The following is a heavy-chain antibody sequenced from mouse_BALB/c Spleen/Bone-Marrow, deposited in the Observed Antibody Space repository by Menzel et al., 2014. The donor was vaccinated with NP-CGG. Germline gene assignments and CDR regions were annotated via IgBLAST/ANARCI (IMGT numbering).Heavy chain of an antibody. D-gene: IGHD2-4*01. CDR3: ARREDYDLDY. J-gene: IGHJ2*01. CDR2: INPGSGGT. V-gene: IGHV1-54*01. Sequence: QVQLQQSGAELVRPGTSVKVSYKASGYAFTNYLIEWVKQRPGQGLEWIGVINPGSGGTNYNEKFKGKATLTADKSSSTAYMQLSSLTSDDAAVYFCARREDYDLDYWGQGTTLTVSS. CDR1: GYAFTNYL.